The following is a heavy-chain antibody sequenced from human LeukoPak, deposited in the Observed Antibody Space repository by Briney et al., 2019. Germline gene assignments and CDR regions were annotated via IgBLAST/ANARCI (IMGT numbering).Heavy chain of an antibody. J-gene: IGHJ5*02. V-gene: IGHV4-34*01. Sequence: PSETLSLTCAVYGHSFSGYYWSWIPQTPGKGLERVGEINHSGSTNYNPSLKSRVTLSVDTSKNQFSLKLSPVTAADTAVYYCARGSRPPYWRRNWFDPWGQGTLVTVSS. CDR1: GHSFSGYY. D-gene: IGHD1-1*01. CDR2: INHSGST. CDR3: ARGSRPPYWRRNWFDP.